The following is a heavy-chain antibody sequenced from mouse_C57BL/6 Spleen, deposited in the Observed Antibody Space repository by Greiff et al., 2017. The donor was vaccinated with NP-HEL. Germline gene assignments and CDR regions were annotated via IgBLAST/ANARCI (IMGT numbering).Heavy chain of an antibody. D-gene: IGHD1-1*01. CDR1: GFNIKDDY. V-gene: IGHV14-4*01. CDR2: IDPENGDT. Sequence: VQLQQSGAELVRPGASVKLSCTASGFNIKDDYMHWVKQRPEQGLEWIGWIDPENGDTEYASKFQGKATITADTSSNTAYLQLSSLTSEDTAVYYCTTGYTTVVAGPDYWGQGTTLTVSS. J-gene: IGHJ2*01. CDR3: TTGYTTVVAGPDY.